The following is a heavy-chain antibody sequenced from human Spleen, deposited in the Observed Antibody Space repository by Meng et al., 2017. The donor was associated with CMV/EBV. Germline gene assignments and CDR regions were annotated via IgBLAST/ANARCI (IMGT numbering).Heavy chain of an antibody. CDR3: ARLHCGGDCYPPSL. Sequence: SETLSLTCTVSGGSISRSSFYWGWIRQPPGKGLVFIGNVFQSGYTYYNLSLKSRVSISVDTSKNQFSLKLTSVTAADTALYSCARLHCGGDCYPPSLWGRGTLVTVSS. D-gene: IGHD2-21*01. CDR2: VFQSGYT. CDR1: GGSISRSSFY. J-gene: IGHJ2*01. V-gene: IGHV4-39*07.